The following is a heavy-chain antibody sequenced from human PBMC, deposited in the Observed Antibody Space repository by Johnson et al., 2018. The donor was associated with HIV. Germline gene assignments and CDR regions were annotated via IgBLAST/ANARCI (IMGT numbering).Heavy chain of an antibody. V-gene: IGHV3-30*18. D-gene: IGHD4-23*01. CDR1: GFTFSGYG. Sequence: QVQLVESGGGAVQPGKSLRLSCAASGFTFSGYGMHWVRQAPGKGLEWVAVISYDGSNKYSADSMKGRITISRDNSKNTLYLQINILRTEDTAVYYCANLGDYSGLNGFDIWGQGTMVTVSS. CDR3: ANLGDYSGLNGFDI. CDR2: ISYDGSNK. J-gene: IGHJ3*02.